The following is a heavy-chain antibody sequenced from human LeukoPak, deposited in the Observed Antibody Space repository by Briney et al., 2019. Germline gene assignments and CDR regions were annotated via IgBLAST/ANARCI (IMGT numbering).Heavy chain of an antibody. CDR2: INHSGST. J-gene: IGHJ4*02. D-gene: IGHD3-16*01. CDR3: ASPSRGRRFDY. V-gene: IGHV4-34*01. CDR1: GGSFSGYY. Sequence: PSETLSLTCAVYGGSFSGYYWSWIRQPPGKGLEWIGEINHSGSTNYNPSLKSRVTISVDTSKNQFSLKLSSVTAADTAVYYCASPSRGRRFDYWGQGTLVTVSS.